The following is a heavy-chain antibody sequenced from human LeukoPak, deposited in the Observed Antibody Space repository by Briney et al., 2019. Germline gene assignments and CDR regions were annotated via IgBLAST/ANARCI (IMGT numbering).Heavy chain of an antibody. D-gene: IGHD3-22*01. Sequence: SETLSPTCPVSGGSISSFYSSWMRPPPGEGLEWVWDIYYSGSTNYNPSLKSRVTISVDTSKNQFSLKLSSVTAADTAVYYCAAVPASYYYDSSGYPYNYGMDVWGQGTTVTVSS. CDR1: GGSISSFY. CDR3: AAVPASYYYDSSGYPYNYGMDV. V-gene: IGHV4-59*08. J-gene: IGHJ6*02. CDR2: IYYSGST.